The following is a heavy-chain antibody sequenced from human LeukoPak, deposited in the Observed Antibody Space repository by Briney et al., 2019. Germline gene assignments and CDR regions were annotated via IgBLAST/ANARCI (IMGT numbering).Heavy chain of an antibody. CDR3: ARAKGSTTVTHDAFDI. CDR2: ISSSGSTI. D-gene: IGHD4-17*01. V-gene: IGHV3-48*03. Sequence: GGSLRLSCAASGFTFSSYEMNWVRQAPGKGLEWVSYISSSGSTIYYADSVKGRFTISRDNAKNSLYLQMNSLRAEDTAVYYCARAKGSTTVTHDAFDIWGQGAMVTVSS. CDR1: GFTFSSYE. J-gene: IGHJ3*02.